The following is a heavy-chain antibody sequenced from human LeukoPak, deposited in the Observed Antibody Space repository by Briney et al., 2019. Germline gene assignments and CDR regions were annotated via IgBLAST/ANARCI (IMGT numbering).Heavy chain of an antibody. J-gene: IGHJ4*02. CDR2: INHSGST. D-gene: IGHD3-10*01. Sequence: SETLSLTCAVYGGPFSGYYWSWIRQPPGKGLEWIGEINHSGSTNYNPSLKSRVTISVDTSKNQFSLKLSSVTAADTAVYYCARAGSGSLYFDYWGQGTLVTVSS. V-gene: IGHV4-34*01. CDR1: GGPFSGYY. CDR3: ARAGSGSLYFDY.